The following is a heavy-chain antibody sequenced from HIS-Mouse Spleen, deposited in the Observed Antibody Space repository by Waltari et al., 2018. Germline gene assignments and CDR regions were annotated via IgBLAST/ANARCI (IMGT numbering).Heavy chain of an antibody. CDR1: GFTFSSYG. CDR3: AKGGLMVYAIGDY. J-gene: IGHJ4*02. D-gene: IGHD2-8*01. Sequence: QVQLVESGGGVVQPGRSLRLSCAASGFTFSSYGMHWVRQAPGKGLEWVAGIWYDGSNKYYAYSVKGRFTISRDNSKNTLYLQMNSLRAEDTAVYYCAKGGLMVYAIGDYWGQGTLVTVSS. CDR2: IWYDGSNK. V-gene: IGHV3-33*06.